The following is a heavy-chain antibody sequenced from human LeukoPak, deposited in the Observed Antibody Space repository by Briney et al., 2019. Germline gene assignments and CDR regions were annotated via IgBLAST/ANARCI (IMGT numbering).Heavy chain of an antibody. CDR2: IYTSGST. V-gene: IGHV4-61*02. CDR1: GGSISSGSYY. CDR3: ARGRAEFLGG. J-gene: IGHJ4*02. Sequence: SETLSLTCTVSGGSISSGSYYWSWIRQPAGKGLEWIGRIYTSGSTNYNPSLKSRVTISVDTSKNQFSLKLSSVTAADTAVYYCARGRAEFLGGWGQGTLVTVSS. D-gene: IGHD3-16*01.